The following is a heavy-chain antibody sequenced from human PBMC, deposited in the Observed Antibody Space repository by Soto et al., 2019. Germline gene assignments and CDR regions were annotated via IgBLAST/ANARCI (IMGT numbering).Heavy chain of an antibody. J-gene: IGHJ4*02. Sequence: HPGGSLRLSCAASGFTFSNHAMNWVRQAPGKGLDWVSGISGSGDRTSYGDSVKGRFTISRDNSKNTLYLQMNSLRAEDTAVYYCAKGLLVYDPRGIDYWGQGTLVTVSS. D-gene: IGHD3-22*01. CDR2: ISGSGDRT. CDR1: GFTFSNHA. V-gene: IGHV3-23*01. CDR3: AKGLLVYDPRGIDY.